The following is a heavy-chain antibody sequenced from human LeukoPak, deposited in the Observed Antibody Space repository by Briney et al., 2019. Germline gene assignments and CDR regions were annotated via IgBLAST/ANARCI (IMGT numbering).Heavy chain of an antibody. CDR2: IWYDGSNK. CDR3: ARDPGYYYDSSGYPDY. Sequence: GRSLRLSCAASGFTFSSYGMHWVRQAPGKGLEWVAVIWYDGSNKYYADSVKGRFTISRDNSKNTLYLQMNSLRAEDTAVYYCARDPGYYYDSSGYPDYWGQGTLATVSS. CDR1: GFTFSSYG. V-gene: IGHV3-33*01. D-gene: IGHD3-22*01. J-gene: IGHJ4*02.